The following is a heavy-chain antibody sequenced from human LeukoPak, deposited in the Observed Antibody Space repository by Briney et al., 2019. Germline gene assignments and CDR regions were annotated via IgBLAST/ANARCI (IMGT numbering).Heavy chain of an antibody. D-gene: IGHD3-10*01. CDR3: ASSRRKGSGSYSGGPLRGTSETLDY. J-gene: IGHJ4*02. V-gene: IGHV3-53*01. CDR2: IYSGGST. CDR1: GFTFSSYA. Sequence: GGSLRLSCAASGFTFSSYAMSWVRQAPGKGLEWVSVIYSGGSTYYADSVKGRFTISRDNSKNTLCLQMNSLRAEDTAVYYCASSRRKGSGSYSGGPLRGTSETLDYWGQGTLVTVSS.